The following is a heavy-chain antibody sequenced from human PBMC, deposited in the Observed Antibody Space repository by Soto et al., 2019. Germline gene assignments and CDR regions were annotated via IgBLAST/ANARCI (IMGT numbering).Heavy chain of an antibody. CDR1: GFTFSSYA. CDR2: ISYDGSNK. Sequence: GSLRLSCAASGFTFSSYAMHWVRQAPGKGLEWVAVISYDGSNKYYADSVKGRFTISRDNSKNTLYLQMNSLRAEDTAVYYCARAKGGVKYGMDVWGQGTTVTVSS. CDR3: ARAKGGVKYGMDV. V-gene: IGHV3-30-3*01. J-gene: IGHJ6*02. D-gene: IGHD2-8*02.